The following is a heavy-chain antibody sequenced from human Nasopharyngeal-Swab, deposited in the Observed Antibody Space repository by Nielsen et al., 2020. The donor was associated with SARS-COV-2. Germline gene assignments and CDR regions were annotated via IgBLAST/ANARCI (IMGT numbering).Heavy chain of an antibody. Sequence: ASVKVSCKAPGYIFNDHFIHWVRQAPGQGLEWMGIINPSGTSTTHAQELQGRVTMTGDTSISTAYMELSRVRSDDTAMYYCTRDRGSGYFDSWGQGTLVIVSS. J-gene: IGHJ4*02. CDR1: GYIFNDHF. D-gene: IGHD3-3*01. CDR3: TRDRGSGYFDS. CDR2: INPSGTST. V-gene: IGHV1-2*02.